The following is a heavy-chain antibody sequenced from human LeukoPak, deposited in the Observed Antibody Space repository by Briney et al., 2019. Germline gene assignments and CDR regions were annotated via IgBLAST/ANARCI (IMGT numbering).Heavy chain of an antibody. CDR2: IYYSGST. V-gene: IGHV4-59*01. D-gene: IGHD3-22*01. CDR3: ATNYEVDAFDI. Sequence: SETLSLTCTVSGGSISSYYWSWIRQPPGKGLEWIGYIYYSGSTNYNPSLKSRVTISVDTSKNQFSLKLSSVTAADTAVYYCATNYEVDAFDIWGQGTMVTVSS. J-gene: IGHJ3*02. CDR1: GGSISSYY.